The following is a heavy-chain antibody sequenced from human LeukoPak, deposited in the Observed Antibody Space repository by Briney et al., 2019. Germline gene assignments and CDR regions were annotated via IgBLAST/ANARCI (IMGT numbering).Heavy chain of an antibody. J-gene: IGHJ4*02. D-gene: IGHD3-16*02. Sequence: GGSLRLSCAASGFTFSSYGMHWVRQAPGKGLEWVAVISYDGSNKYYADSVKGRFTISRDNAKNSLDLQMNSLRADDTAVYYCVRDRGISFYFDYWGQGTLVTVSS. CDR1: GFTFSSYG. V-gene: IGHV3-30*03. CDR2: ISYDGSNK. CDR3: VRDRGISFYFDY.